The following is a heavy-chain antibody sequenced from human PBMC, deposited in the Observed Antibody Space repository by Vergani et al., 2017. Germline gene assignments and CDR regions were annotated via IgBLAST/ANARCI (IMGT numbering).Heavy chain of an antibody. V-gene: IGHV1-2*02. D-gene: IGHD3-9*01. CDR2: INPNSGGT. J-gene: IGHJ4*02. CDR3: ARVSGYYDILTGYRPSGPFDY. CDR1: GYTFTSYY. Sequence: QVQLVQSGAEVKKPGASVKVSCKASGYTFTSYYMHWVRQAPGQGLEWMGWINPNSGGTNYAQKFQGRVTMTRDTSISTAYMELSRLRSDDTAVYYCARVSGYYDILTGYRPSGPFDYWGQGTLVTVSS.